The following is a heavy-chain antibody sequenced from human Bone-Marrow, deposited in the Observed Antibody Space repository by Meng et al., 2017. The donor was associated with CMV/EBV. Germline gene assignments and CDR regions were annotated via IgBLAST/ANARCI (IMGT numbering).Heavy chain of an antibody. D-gene: IGHD4-23*01. CDR1: EFPFSSYA. V-gene: IGHV3-30-3*01. J-gene: IGHJ6*02. CDR2: ISYDGSNK. CDR3: ARDNSVVFSVWDGMDV. Sequence: GGSLRRSCEAAEFPFSSYAMHWVRQAPGKGLEWVAVISYDGSNKYYADSVKGRFTISRDNSKNTLYLQMNSRRAEETAVYYCARDNSVVFSVWDGMDVWGQGTTVTVSS.